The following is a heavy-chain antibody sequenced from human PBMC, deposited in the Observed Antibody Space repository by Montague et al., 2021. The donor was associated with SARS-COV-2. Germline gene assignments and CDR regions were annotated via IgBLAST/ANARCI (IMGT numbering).Heavy chain of an antibody. Sequence: QSGAEVKAPEESLTISCENSGYTFPTYWIGWVRQMPGKGLQWVGIIYPRDSDTRYSPSFAGQVTISADTSMNTAYLHWSSLKASDSGMYYCATTRGSTFGYASWGQGTLVTVSS. D-gene: IGHD2/OR15-2a*01. V-gene: IGHV5-51*01. J-gene: IGHJ5*02. CDR1: GYTFPTYW. CDR3: ATTRGSTFGYAS. CDR2: IYPRDSDT.